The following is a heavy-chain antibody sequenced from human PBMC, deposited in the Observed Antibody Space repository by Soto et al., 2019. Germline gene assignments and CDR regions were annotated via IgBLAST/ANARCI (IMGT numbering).Heavy chain of an antibody. CDR3: AKARILYLYGMDV. D-gene: IGHD2-15*01. J-gene: IGHJ6*02. V-gene: IGHV3-23*01. CDR1: GFTFSAYA. CDR2: ISGTGGST. Sequence: PGGSLRLSCAASGFTFSAYAMNWVRQAPGKGLEWVSDISGTGGSTYYADSVKGRFTISRDNSKNTLYLQMNSLRAEDTAVYYFAKARILYLYGMDVWGQATTVTVSS.